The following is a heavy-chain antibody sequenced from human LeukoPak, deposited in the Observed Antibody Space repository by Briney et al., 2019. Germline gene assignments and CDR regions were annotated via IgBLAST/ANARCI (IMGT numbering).Heavy chain of an antibody. CDR1: GYTFTGYY. CDR2: INPNSGGT. Sequence: ASVKVSCKASGYTFTGYYMHWVRQAPGQGLEWMGWINPNSGGTNYAQKFQGRVTMTRDTSISTAYMELSRLRSDDTAVYYCARAPLKAAASINWGQGTLVTVSS. D-gene: IGHD6-13*01. CDR3: ARAPLKAAASIN. J-gene: IGHJ4*02. V-gene: IGHV1-2*02.